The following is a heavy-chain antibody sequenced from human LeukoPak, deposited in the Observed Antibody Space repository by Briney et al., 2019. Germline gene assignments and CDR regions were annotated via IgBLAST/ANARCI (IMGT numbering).Heavy chain of an antibody. CDR1: GYTFTGYY. CDR2: FDPEDGET. V-gene: IGHV1-24*01. J-gene: IGHJ5*02. D-gene: IGHD3-3*01. Sequence: GASVKVSCKASGYTFTGYYMHWVRQAPGKGLEWMGGFDPEDGETIYAQKFQGRVTMTEDTSTDTAYMELSSLRSEDTAVYYCATVRPYIRYDFWSGPTRKKNNWFDPWGQGTLVTVSS. CDR3: ATVRPYIRYDFWSGPTRKKNNWFDP.